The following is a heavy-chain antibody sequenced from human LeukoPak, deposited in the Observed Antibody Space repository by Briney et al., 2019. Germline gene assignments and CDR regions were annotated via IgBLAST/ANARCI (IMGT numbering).Heavy chain of an antibody. V-gene: IGHV3-30*04. D-gene: IGHD2/OR15-2a*01. CDR1: GFTFSDYA. CDR2: ISYDGINQ. J-gene: IGHJ4*02. Sequence: GGSLRLSCAASGFTFSDYAMHWVRQATGKGLEWVAVISYDGINQYYADSVKGRFTISRDNSRNTLYLQMNSLRAEDTAVYYCARSGLSRFGFWGQGTLVTVSS. CDR3: ARSGLSRFGF.